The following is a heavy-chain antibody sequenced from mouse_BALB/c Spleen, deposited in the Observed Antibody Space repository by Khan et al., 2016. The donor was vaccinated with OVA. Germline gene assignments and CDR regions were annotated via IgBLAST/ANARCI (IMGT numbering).Heavy chain of an antibody. D-gene: IGHD2-14*01. CDR3: AIPERYDGKAWFAY. Sequence: EVELVESGGGLVQPGGSLKLSCTASGFDFSRYWMSWVRQAPGKGLEWIGEINPDSSTINYTPSLKDKFIISRDNATNTLYLQMSKVRSEDTALYYCAIPERYDGKAWFAYWGQGTLVTVSA. CDR1: GFDFSRYW. V-gene: IGHV4-1*02. CDR2: INPDSSTI. J-gene: IGHJ3*01.